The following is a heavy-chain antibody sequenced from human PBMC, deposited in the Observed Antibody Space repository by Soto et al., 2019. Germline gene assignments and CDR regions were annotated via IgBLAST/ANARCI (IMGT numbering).Heavy chain of an antibody. V-gene: IGHV3-23*01. CDR3: AREWELHPISFDY. J-gene: IGHJ4*02. CDR1: GFTFSSYA. Sequence: GGSLRLSCAASGFTFSSYAMSWVRQAPGKGLEWVSAISGSGGSTFYADSVKGRFTISRDNSKNTLYLQMNSLRAEDTAVYYCAREWELHPISFDYWGQGTLVTVSS. CDR2: ISGSGGST. D-gene: IGHD1-26*01.